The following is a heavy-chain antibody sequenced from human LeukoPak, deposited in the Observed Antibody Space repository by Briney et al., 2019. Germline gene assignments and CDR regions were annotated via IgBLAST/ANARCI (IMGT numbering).Heavy chain of an antibody. CDR2: IYYRGTT. Sequence: SETLSLTCTVSGVSINDYYWNWLRQPPGKGLEWIGFIYYRGTTNNNPSLKSRVPTSIDTSKKQFSLNLSSVTAADTAIYYCAGVFSGRRPFELWGQGILVTVSS. CDR3: AGVFSGRRPFEL. D-gene: IGHD3-10*01. V-gene: IGHV4-59*03. J-gene: IGHJ4*02. CDR1: GVSINDYY.